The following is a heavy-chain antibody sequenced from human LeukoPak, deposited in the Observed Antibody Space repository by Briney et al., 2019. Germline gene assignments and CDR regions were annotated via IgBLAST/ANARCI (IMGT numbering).Heavy chain of an antibody. V-gene: IGHV3-7*03. CDR3: AKAGKVNAFDI. J-gene: IGHJ3*02. CDR1: GFTFSSYW. D-gene: IGHD4-23*01. Sequence: PGGSLRLSCAASGFTFSSYWMSWVRQAPGKGLEWVANIKQDGSEKYYVDSVKGRFTISRDNAKNSLYLQMNSLRAEDTALYYCAKAGKVNAFDIWGQGTMVTVSS. CDR2: IKQDGSEK.